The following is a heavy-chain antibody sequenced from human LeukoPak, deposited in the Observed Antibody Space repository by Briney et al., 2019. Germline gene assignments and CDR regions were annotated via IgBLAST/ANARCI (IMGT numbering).Heavy chain of an antibody. CDR1: GFTFSSYA. J-gene: IGHJ4*02. Sequence: GSLRLSCAASGFTFSSYAMSWVRQAPGKGLEWVSAISGSGGSTYYADPVKGRFTIFRDNSKNTLYLQMNSLRAEDTAVYYCAKGYDILTGYYNGPADYWGQGTLVTVSS. V-gene: IGHV3-23*01. CDR2: ISGSGGST. D-gene: IGHD3-9*01. CDR3: AKGYDILTGYYNGPADY.